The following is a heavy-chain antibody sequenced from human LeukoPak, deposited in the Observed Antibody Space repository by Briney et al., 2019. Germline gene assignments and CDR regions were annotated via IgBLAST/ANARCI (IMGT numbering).Heavy chain of an antibody. CDR1: GFTFSSYA. V-gene: IGHV3-23*01. Sequence: GGSLRLSCAASGFTFSSYAMSWVRQAPGKGLEWVSAISGSGGSTYYADSVKGRFTISRDNSKNTLYLQMNSLRAEDTAVYYCAREYSSSSGRGRDYYYYYGMDVWGQGTTVTVSS. J-gene: IGHJ6*02. CDR3: AREYSSSSGRGRDYYYYYGMDV. CDR2: ISGSGGST. D-gene: IGHD6-6*01.